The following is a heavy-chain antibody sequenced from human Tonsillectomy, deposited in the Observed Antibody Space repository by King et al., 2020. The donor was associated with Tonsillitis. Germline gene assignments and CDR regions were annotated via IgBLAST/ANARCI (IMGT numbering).Heavy chain of an antibody. Sequence: VQLVESGAVVKKPGESLMLSCKASGYRFTNYWISWVRQLPGRGLEWMGRIDSSDTHTNYSPSFQGHVTISVDRSISTAYLQWSSLKASDTAVYYCARPYYYYMDVWGKGTTVIVSS. CDR2: IDSSDTHT. CDR3: ARPYYYYMDV. V-gene: IGHV5-10-1*03. CDR1: GYRFTNYW. J-gene: IGHJ6*03.